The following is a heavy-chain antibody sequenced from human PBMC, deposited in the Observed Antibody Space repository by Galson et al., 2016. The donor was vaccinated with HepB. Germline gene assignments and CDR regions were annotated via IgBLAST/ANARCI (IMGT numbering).Heavy chain of an antibody. Sequence: SLRLSCAASGIIFRVYNLIWARHAPGLGLERIAWLQRSSVTMYYADSVTGRFSSSRDNSTPSLYVAMHRLRAVAPAVCYCAGDGAFRVESRGPGTVAAVPVKCRFTISRDNAKNSLYLEMNSLRDEETAVYYCARDDYFRLGYWGQGTLVTVSS. J-gene: IGHJ4*02. CDR2: LQRSSVTM. CDR3: AGDGAFRVESRGPGTVAAVPVKCRFTISRDNAKNSLYLEMNSLRDEETAVYYCARDDYFRLGY. CDR1: GIIFRVYN. V-gene: IGHV3-11*01. D-gene: IGHD6-19*01.